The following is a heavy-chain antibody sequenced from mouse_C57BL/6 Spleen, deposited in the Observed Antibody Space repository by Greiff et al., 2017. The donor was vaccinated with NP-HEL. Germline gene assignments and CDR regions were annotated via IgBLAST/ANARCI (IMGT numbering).Heavy chain of an antibody. Sequence: VQLQQPGTELVKPGALVKLSCKASGYTFTSYWMHWVKQRPGQGLEWIGNINPSNGGTNYNEKFKSKATLTVDKPSSTAYMQLSSLTSEDSAVYYCAREDYYGSSPYWYFDVWGAGTTVTVSS. D-gene: IGHD1-1*01. V-gene: IGHV1-53*01. CDR3: AREDYYGSSPYWYFDV. CDR1: GYTFTSYW. CDR2: INPSNGGT. J-gene: IGHJ1*01.